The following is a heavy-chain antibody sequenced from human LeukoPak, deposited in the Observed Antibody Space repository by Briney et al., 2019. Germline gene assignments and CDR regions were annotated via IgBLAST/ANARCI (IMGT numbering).Heavy chain of an antibody. V-gene: IGHV3-21*01. J-gene: IGHJ6*02. D-gene: IGHD3-3*01. Sequence: GGSLRLSCAASGFAFSSYEMNWVRQAPGEGLEWVSSISSSSSYIYYADSVKGRFTISRDNAKNSLYLQMNSLRAEDTAVYYCARDMRTTIFGVVRGALDYYGMDVWGQGTTVTVSS. CDR3: ARDMRTTIFGVVRGALDYYGMDV. CDR1: GFAFSSYE. CDR2: ISSSSSYI.